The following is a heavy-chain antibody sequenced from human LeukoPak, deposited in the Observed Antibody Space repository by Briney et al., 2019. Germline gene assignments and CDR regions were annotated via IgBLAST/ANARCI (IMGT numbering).Heavy chain of an antibody. CDR3: ARVSDDYSSSWYLTY. Sequence: GSSVKVSCKASGGTFSSYAMHWVRQAPGQRLEWMGWINAGNGNTKYSQKFQGRVTITRDTSASTAYMELSSLRSEDTAVYYCARVSDDYSSSWYLTYWGQGTLVTVSS. D-gene: IGHD6-13*01. V-gene: IGHV1-3*01. CDR1: GGTFSSYA. J-gene: IGHJ4*02. CDR2: INAGNGNT.